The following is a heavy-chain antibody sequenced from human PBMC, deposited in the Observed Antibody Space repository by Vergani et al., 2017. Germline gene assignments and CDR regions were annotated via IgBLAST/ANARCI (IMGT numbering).Heavy chain of an antibody. V-gene: IGHV3-30*18. Sequence: QVQLVESGGGVVQPGRSLRLSCAASGFTFSSYGMHWVRQAPGKGLEWVAVISYDGSNKYYADSVKGRFTISRDNSKNTLYLQMNSLRAEDTAVYYCAKDRRVYCGGDCFVFAFWGQGTLVTVSS. CDR2: ISYDGSNK. D-gene: IGHD2-21*02. J-gene: IGHJ4*02. CDR1: GFTFSSYG. CDR3: AKDRRVYCGGDCFVFAF.